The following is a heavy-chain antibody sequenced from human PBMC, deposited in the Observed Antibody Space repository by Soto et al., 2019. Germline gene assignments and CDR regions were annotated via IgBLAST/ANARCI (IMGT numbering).Heavy chain of an antibody. CDR3: ARGDYGTGGYPFPEFDD. J-gene: IGHJ4*02. V-gene: IGHV1-2*02. CDR2: INPDSGAT. D-gene: IGHD2-8*02. CDR1: GYSFTGYY. Sequence: HEHLVQSGAEVKRPGASLKVSCKASGYSFTGYYSHWVRQAPGQGLEWMGWINPDSGATNYAQNFQGRVTLTSDTSISTASIALTSLTSDDTAVYSCARGDYGTGGYPFPEFDDWGQGTLVIVSS.